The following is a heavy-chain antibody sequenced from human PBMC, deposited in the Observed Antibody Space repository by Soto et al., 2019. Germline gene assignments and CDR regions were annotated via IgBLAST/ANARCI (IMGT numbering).Heavy chain of an antibody. CDR2: IYYSGST. CDR1: GGSISSYY. CDR3: ASTLTGGDPYYCYGMAV. V-gene: IGHV4-59*01. D-gene: IGHD3-9*01. J-gene: IGHJ6*01. Sequence: SETLSLTCTVSGGSISSYYWSWIRQPPGKGLEWVGYIYYSGSTNYNPSLKSRVTISVDTSKNQFSLKLSSVTAADTAVYYCASTLTGGDPYYCYGMAVWGQGTTVTVSS.